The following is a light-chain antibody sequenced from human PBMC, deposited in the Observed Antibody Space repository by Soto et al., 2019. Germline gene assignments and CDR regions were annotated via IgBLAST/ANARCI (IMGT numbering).Light chain of an antibody. CDR2: WAS. J-gene: IGKJ4*01. CDR1: QSVLYSSNNKNY. V-gene: IGKV4-1*01. Sequence: DIVMTQSPDSLAVSLGERATINCKSSQSVLYSSNNKNYLTWYQQKPGQPPKLLIYWASTRESGVPDRFSGSGSGPDFTLTISSLQAEDVAVYYCKKYYIPPLTFAGGTKVRSN. CDR3: KKYYIPPLT.